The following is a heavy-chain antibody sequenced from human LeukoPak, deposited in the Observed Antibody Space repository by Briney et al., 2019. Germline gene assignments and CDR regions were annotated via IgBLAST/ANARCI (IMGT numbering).Heavy chain of an antibody. CDR2: IRSKANSYAT. J-gene: IGHJ6*02. CDR1: GFTFSGSA. D-gene: IGHD4-17*01. V-gene: IGHV3-73*01. Sequence: GSLRLSCAASGFTFSGSAMHWVRQASGKGLEWVGRIRSKANSYATAYAASVKGRFTISRDDSKNTACLQMNSLKTEDTAVYYCTSLMTTVTTFYYYGMDVWGQGTTVTVSS. CDR3: TSLMTTVTTFYYYGMDV.